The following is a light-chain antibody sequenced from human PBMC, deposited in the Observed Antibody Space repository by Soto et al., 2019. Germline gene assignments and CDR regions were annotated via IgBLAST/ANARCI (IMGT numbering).Light chain of an antibody. CDR1: QGINTW. Sequence: DIQMTQTPSSVSASVGDRVTITCRASQGINTWLAWYQQKPGKVAKLLIYAASYLQSGVPSRFSGSTSGIDFTLTISSVQPEDFATYYCQQANSLPLTFAGGTEVEI. CDR2: AAS. V-gene: IGKV1-12*01. J-gene: IGKJ4*01. CDR3: QQANSLPLT.